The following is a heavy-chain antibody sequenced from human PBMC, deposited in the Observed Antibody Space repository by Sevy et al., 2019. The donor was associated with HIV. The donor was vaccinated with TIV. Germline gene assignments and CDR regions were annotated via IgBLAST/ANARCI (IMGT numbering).Heavy chain of an antibody. V-gene: IGHV3-30-3*01. J-gene: IGHJ1*01. CDR1: GFTFSSYR. D-gene: IGHD1-1*01. Sequence: GGSLRLSCSASGFTFSSYRLAWVRQAPGKGLEWVATISFDGSNEHYADSVKGRFTISRDNSKNSLFLQMNSLRADDSAVYYCALERLSSAVAEYFHNWGQGTLVTVSS. CDR2: ISFDGSNE. CDR3: ALERLSSAVAEYFHN.